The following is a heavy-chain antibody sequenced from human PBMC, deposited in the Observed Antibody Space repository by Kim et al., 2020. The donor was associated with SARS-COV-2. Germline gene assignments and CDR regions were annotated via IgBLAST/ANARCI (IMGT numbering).Heavy chain of an antibody. CDR1: EFTFRNYA. D-gene: IGHD3-10*01. V-gene: IGHV3-23*01. J-gene: IGHJ4*02. Sequence: GGSLRLSCVASEFTFRNYAMSWVRRAPGRGLEWVSSISGSGDATYYAGSVKGRFTISRDNSKNTLHLHMDSLRAEDTAVYYCAIIQHASGYWGQGTLVTVSS. CDR3: AIIQHASGY. CDR2: ISGSGDAT.